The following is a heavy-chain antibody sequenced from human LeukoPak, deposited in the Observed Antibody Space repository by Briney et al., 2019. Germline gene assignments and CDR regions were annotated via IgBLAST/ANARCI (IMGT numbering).Heavy chain of an antibody. CDR1: GLTFSTYA. Sequence: GRSLRLSCAASGLTFSTYAVSWVRQAPGKGLEWVSSISGSGDSAYYADSVKGRFTISRDNSKNTLYLQMDSLRAEETAVYYCATHFTNFDYWGQGTLVTVSS. CDR2: ISGSGDSA. J-gene: IGHJ4*02. V-gene: IGHV3-23*01. CDR3: ATHFTNFDY. D-gene: IGHD2-2*01.